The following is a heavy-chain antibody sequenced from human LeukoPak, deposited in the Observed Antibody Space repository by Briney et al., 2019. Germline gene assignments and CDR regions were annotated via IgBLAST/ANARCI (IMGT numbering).Heavy chain of an antibody. CDR3: ARDGAETVTYDAFDI. CDR1: GYTFTSYG. V-gene: IGHV1-18*01. J-gene: IGHJ3*02. CDR2: ISAYNGNT. Sequence: ASVKVSCKASGYTFTSYGISWVRQAPGQGLEWMGWISAYNGNTNYAQKLQGRVTMTTDTSTSTAYMELRSLRSDDTAMYYCARDGAETVTYDAFDIWGQGTMVTVFS. D-gene: IGHD1-26*01.